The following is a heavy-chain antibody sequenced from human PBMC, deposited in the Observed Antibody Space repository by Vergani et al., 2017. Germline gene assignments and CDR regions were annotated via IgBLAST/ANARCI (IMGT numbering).Heavy chain of an antibody. CDR3: ARHSTVEWLVKLGWFDP. CDR2: IYYSGST. CDR1: GASIRSSNYY. Sequence: QLQLQESGPGLVKPSATLSLTCSVSGASIRSSNYYWGWIRHPPGKGLEWIASIYYSGSTYYNPSLKSRVTISVDTSKNQFSLKLSSVTAADTAVYFCARHSTVEWLVKLGWFDPWGQGILVTVSS. V-gene: IGHV4-39*01. J-gene: IGHJ5*02. D-gene: IGHD6-19*01.